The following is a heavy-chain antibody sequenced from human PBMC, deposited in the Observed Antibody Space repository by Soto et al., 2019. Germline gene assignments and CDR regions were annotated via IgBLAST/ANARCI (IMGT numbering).Heavy chain of an antibody. CDR1: GGSFSGYY. Sequence: LSLTCAVYGGSFSGYYWSWIRQPPGKGLEWIGEINHSGSTNYNPSLKSRVTISVDTSKNQFSLKLSSVTAADTAVYYCARLRGSIENPDYYYYGMDVWGQGXTVTVSS. CDR3: ARLRGSIENPDYYYYGMDV. D-gene: IGHD3-16*02. CDR2: INHSGST. J-gene: IGHJ6*02. V-gene: IGHV4-34*01.